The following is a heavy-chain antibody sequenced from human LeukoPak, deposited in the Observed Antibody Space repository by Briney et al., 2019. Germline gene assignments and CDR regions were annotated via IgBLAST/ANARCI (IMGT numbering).Heavy chain of an antibody. D-gene: IGHD3-10*01. CDR2: IYYSGST. Sequence: PSETLSLTCTVSGGSISSSSYYWGWIRQPPGKGLEWIGSIYYSGSTYYNPSLKSRVTISVDTSKNQFSLKLSSVTAADTAVYYCARTPPAQLLWFGELNAFDIWGQGTMVTVSS. J-gene: IGHJ3*02. CDR3: ARTPPAQLLWFGELNAFDI. V-gene: IGHV4-39*07. CDR1: GGSISSSSYY.